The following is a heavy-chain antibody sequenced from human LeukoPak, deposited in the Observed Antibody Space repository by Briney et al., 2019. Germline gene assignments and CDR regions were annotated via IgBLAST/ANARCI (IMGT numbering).Heavy chain of an antibody. Sequence: GGSLRLSCAASGFTFSSYAMSWVRQAPGKGLEWVSAISGSGGSTYYADSVKGRFTISRDNSKNTLYLQMNSLRAEDTAVYYCAKDKGEDTAMVTYFDYWGQGTLATVSS. J-gene: IGHJ4*02. CDR2: ISGSGGST. V-gene: IGHV3-23*01. CDR1: GFTFSSYA. D-gene: IGHD5-18*01. CDR3: AKDKGEDTAMVTYFDY.